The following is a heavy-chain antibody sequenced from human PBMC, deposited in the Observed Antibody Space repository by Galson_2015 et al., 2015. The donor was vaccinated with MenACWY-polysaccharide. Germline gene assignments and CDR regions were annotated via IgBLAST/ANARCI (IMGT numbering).Heavy chain of an antibody. CDR1: GFTFSSYA. Sequence: LRLSCAASGFTFSSYAMSWVRQAPGKGLEWVSAISGSGGSTYYAGSVKGRFTISRDNSKNTLYLQMNSLRAEDTAVYYCAKGYEGDSSGWIDWYFDLWGRGTLVTVSS. CDR3: AKGYEGDSSGWIDWYFDL. D-gene: IGHD3-22*01. CDR2: ISGSGGST. V-gene: IGHV3-23*01. J-gene: IGHJ2*01.